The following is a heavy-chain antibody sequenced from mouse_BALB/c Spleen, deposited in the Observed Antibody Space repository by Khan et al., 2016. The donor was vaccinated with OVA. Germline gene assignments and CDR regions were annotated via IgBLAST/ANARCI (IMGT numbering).Heavy chain of an antibody. CDR1: GYSITSDYA. V-gene: IGHV3-2*02. J-gene: IGHJ2*01. Sequence: EVQLQESGPGLVKPSQSLSLTCTVTGYSITSDYAWNWIRQFPGNKLEWMSFISYSGNTNYNPSLKSRISITRDTSKNQFFLQLNSVTTEDTARYYCARVYGGDFDYWGQGTTLTVSS. CDR3: ARVYGGDFDY. D-gene: IGHD1-1*01. CDR2: ISYSGNT.